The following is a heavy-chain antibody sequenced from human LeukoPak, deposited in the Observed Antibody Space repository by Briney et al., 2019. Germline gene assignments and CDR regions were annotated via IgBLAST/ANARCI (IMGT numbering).Heavy chain of an antibody. Sequence: RTGGSLRLSCAASGFTFSDYYMSWIRQAPGKGLEWVSYISSSGSTIYYADSVKGRFTISRDNAKNSLYLQMNSLRAEDTAVYYCARAGSRYQLLSGGAIDAFDIWGQGTMVTVSS. CDR1: GFTFSDYY. CDR2: ISSSGSTI. CDR3: ARAGSRYQLLSGGAIDAFDI. J-gene: IGHJ3*02. V-gene: IGHV3-11*01. D-gene: IGHD2-2*01.